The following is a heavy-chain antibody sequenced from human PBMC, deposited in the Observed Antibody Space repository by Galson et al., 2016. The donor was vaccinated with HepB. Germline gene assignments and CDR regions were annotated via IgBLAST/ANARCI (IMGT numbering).Heavy chain of an antibody. V-gene: IGHV4-39*01. CDR2: IYYRGTT. D-gene: IGHD1-14*01. Sequence: SETLSLTCSVSGGSISYWFWAWVRQPPGKGLEWIGTIYYRGTTYYNPSLKSRLTMDVDTSKNQFSLKLSSVTAADTSVYYCARLVHGGTFFDSWGQGTLVTVSS. J-gene: IGHJ4*02. CDR1: GGSISYWF. CDR3: ARLVHGGTFFDS.